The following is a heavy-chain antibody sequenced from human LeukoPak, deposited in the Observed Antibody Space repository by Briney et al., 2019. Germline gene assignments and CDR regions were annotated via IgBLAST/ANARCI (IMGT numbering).Heavy chain of an antibody. Sequence: KASETLSLTCSVSDGSISTYYWSWIRQPPGKGLEWIGNIHYSGSTNYNPSLKSRLTISVDTSKNQFSLKLSSVTAADTAVYYCARVFEVGASIIYAFDIWGQGTMVTVSS. J-gene: IGHJ3*02. CDR3: ARVFEVGASIIYAFDI. CDR2: IHYSGST. V-gene: IGHV4-59*01. CDR1: DGSISTYY. D-gene: IGHD1-26*01.